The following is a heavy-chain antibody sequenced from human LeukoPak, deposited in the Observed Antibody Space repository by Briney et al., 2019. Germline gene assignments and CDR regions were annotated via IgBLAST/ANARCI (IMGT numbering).Heavy chain of an antibody. J-gene: IGHJ5*02. D-gene: IGHD3-16*01. CDR2: IIPIFGTA. Sequence: ASVKVSCKASGGIFSSYAISWVRQAPGQGLEWMGGIIPIFGTANYAQKFQGRVTITTDESTSTAYMELSSLRSGDTAVYYCARCMGECQLVSWFDPWGQGTLVTVSS. CDR3: ARCMGECQLVSWFDP. V-gene: IGHV1-69*05. CDR1: GGIFSSYA.